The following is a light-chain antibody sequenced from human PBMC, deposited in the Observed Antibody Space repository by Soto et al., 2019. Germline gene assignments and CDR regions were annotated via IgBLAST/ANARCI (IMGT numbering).Light chain of an antibody. CDR1: QSVSSN. J-gene: IGKJ4*01. Sequence: EIVMTQSPATLSVSPGERATLSCRASQSVSSNLAWYQQKPGQAPRLLIYGASTRATGIPARFSGSGSGTEFTLTISSLQSEDFAVYYCQQYNNWPSTFGGGPKVEIK. CDR2: GAS. CDR3: QQYNNWPST. V-gene: IGKV3-15*01.